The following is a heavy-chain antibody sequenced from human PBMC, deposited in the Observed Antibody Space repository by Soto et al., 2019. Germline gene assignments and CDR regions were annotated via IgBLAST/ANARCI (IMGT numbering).Heavy chain of an antibody. CDR3: ARDRSETPNGIPLSYYYYYGMDV. Sequence: ASVKVSCKASGYTFTSYGISWVRQAPGQGLEWMGWISAYNGNTNYAQKLQGRVTMTTDTSTSTAYMELRSLRSDDTAVYYCARDRSETPNGIPLSYYYYYGMDVRGQGTTVTVSS. CDR1: GYTFTSYG. CDR2: ISAYNGNT. J-gene: IGHJ6*02. V-gene: IGHV1-18*01. D-gene: IGHD5-18*01.